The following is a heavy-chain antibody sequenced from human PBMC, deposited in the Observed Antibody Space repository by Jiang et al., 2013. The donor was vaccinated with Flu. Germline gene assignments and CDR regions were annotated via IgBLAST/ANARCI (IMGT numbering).Heavy chain of an antibody. Sequence: LESGGGLVQPGGSLRLSCAASGFTFSSYAMSWVRQAPGKGLEWVSTIGGSGVSTYYADSVKGRFTVSRDNSKNTLYLEMNSLRAEDTAVYYCAKDGRGYTGYDYVDYWGQGTLVTVSS. D-gene: IGHD5-12*01. CDR3: AKDGRGYTGYDYVDY. CDR2: IGGSGVST. V-gene: IGHV3-23*01. CDR1: GFTFSSYA. J-gene: IGHJ4*02.